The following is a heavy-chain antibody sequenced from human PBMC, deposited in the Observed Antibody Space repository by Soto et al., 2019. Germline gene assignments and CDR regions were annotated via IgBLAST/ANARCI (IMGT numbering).Heavy chain of an antibody. CDR3: ARSGMASSSWYWDYYYYGMDV. CDR2: IWYDGSNK. J-gene: IGHJ6*02. CDR1: GFTFSSYG. V-gene: IGHV3-33*01. Sequence: GGSLRLPCAASGFTFSSYGMHWVRQAPGKGLEWVAVIWYDGSNKYYADSVKGRFTISRDNSKNTLYLQMNSLRAEDTAVYYCARSGMASSSWYWDYYYYGMDVWGQGTTVTVSS. D-gene: IGHD6-13*01.